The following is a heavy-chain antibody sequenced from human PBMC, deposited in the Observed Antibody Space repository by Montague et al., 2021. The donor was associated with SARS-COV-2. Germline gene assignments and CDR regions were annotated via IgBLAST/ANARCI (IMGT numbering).Heavy chain of an antibody. CDR1: GGSISSSGYY. J-gene: IGHJ5*02. CDR2: IFYSGTT. CDR3: ARDDYPAINRGTRGLTWSYT. Sequence: SETLSLTCSVSGGSISSSGYYCGWIRQPPGKGLEWIGSIFYSGTTSYNASLKSRVTLSVDTSKNQFSLKLNSVTAADTAVYTCARDDYPAINRGTRGLTWSYTWGQGIMVTVSS. V-gene: IGHV4-39*02. D-gene: IGHD4/OR15-4a*01.